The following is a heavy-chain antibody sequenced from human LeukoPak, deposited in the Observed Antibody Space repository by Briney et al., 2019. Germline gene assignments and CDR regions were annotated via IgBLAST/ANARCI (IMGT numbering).Heavy chain of an antibody. CDR3: AKLGYCSSTSCYGAYYYYMDV. J-gene: IGHJ6*03. D-gene: IGHD2-2*01. CDR2: ISGSGGST. CDR1: GFTFSSYA. Sequence: PGGSLRLSCAASGFTFSSYAMSWVRQAPGKGLEWVSAISGSGGSTYYADSVKGRFTISRDNSKNTLYLQMNSLRAEDTAVYYCAKLGYCSSTSCYGAYYYYMDVWGEGTTVTVSS. V-gene: IGHV3-23*01.